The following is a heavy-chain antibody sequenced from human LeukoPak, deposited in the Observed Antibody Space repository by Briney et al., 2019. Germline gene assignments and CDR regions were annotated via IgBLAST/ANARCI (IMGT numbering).Heavy chain of an antibody. J-gene: IGHJ3*02. D-gene: IGHD2-15*01. CDR3: ARVVASTYAFHI. CDR1: GGSIRSGGDY. Sequence: SQTVSLTCTVSGGSIRSGGDYWSWIRQHPGKGLEWIGYIHYSESTYYNPSLRSRVIISVDTSKNQFSLKLSSLTAADTAVYYCARVVASTYAFHIWGQGTMVTVSS. CDR2: IHYSEST. V-gene: IGHV4-30-4*08.